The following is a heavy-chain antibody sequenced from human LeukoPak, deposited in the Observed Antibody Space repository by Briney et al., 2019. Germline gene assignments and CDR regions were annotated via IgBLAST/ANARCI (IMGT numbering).Heavy chain of an antibody. Sequence: SETLSLTCTVSGGSISSYYWSWIRQPPGKGLEWIGYIYYSGSTNYNPSLKSRVTISVDTSKNQFSLKLSSVTAADTAVYYCARGRDILTGYYLINWFDPWGQGTLVTVSS. D-gene: IGHD3-9*01. CDR3: ARGRDILTGYYLINWFDP. CDR1: GGSISSYY. V-gene: IGHV4-59*12. J-gene: IGHJ5*02. CDR2: IYYSGST.